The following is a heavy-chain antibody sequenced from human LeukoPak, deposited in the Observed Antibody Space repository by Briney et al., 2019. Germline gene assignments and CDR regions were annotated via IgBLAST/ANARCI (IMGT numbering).Heavy chain of an antibody. CDR2: INPNSGGT. CDR3: ARGPSRALAGLSDY. CDR1: GYTFTRYY. D-gene: IGHD6-19*01. J-gene: IGHJ4*02. V-gene: IGHV1-2*02. Sequence: GASVKVSCKASGYTFTRYYMHWVRQAPGQGVEWMGWINPNSGGTNYAQKFQGRVTMTRDTSISTAYMELSRLRSDDTAVYYCARGPSRALAGLSDYWGQGTLVTVSS.